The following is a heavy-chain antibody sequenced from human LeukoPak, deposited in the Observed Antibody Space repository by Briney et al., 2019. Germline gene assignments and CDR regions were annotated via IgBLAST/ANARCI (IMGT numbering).Heavy chain of an antibody. D-gene: IGHD3-9*01. CDR3: ARGRSYYDILTGYYRGESDY. CDR2: INHSGST. V-gene: IGHV4-34*01. J-gene: IGHJ4*02. CDR1: GGSFSGDY. Sequence: SETLSLTCAVYGGSFSGDYWNWIRQPPGKGLEWIGEINHSGSTNYNPSLKSRVTISVDTSKNQFSLKLSSVTAADTAVYYCARGRSYYDILTGYYRGESDYWGQGTLVTVSS.